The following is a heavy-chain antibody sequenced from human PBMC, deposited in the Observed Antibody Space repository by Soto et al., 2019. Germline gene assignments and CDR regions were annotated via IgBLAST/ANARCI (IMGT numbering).Heavy chain of an antibody. Sequence: KASETLSLTCTVSGGSISSSSYYWGWIRQPPGKGLEWIGSIYYSGSTYYNPSLKSRVTISVDTSKNQFSLKLSSVTAADTAVYYCARQGRGDFWSGYKWFDPWGQGTLVTSPQ. CDR3: ARQGRGDFWSGYKWFDP. CDR2: IYYSGST. D-gene: IGHD3-3*01. CDR1: GGSISSSSYY. J-gene: IGHJ5*02. V-gene: IGHV4-39*01.